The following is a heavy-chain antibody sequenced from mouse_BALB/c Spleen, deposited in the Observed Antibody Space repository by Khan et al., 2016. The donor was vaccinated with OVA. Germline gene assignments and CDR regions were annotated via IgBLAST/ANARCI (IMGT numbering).Heavy chain of an antibody. Sequence: QVQLKQSGPELVKPGASVKMSCKATGYTFSDYVINWVRQRTGEGLEWIGQIYPGSGSTYYNDKLKGKATLTADKSSNTAYMQLSSLTFEDSAVSASGRTRYGSLGYWSQGTTLTVTS. V-gene: IGHV1-77*01. CDR1: GYTFSDYV. CDR2: IYPGSGST. J-gene: IGHJ2*01. CDR3: GRTRYGSLGY. D-gene: IGHD1-1*01.